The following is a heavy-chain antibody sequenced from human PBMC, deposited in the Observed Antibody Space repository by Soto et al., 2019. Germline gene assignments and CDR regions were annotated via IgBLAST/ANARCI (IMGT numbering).Heavy chain of an antibody. V-gene: IGHV1-2*02. CDR2: INPNDGGT. J-gene: IGHJ4*02. D-gene: IGHD3-22*01. Sequence: ASVKVSCKASGYTFTDYYMHWVRQAPGQGLEWMGWINPNDGGTNYAQNFQGRVTMTSDTSITTAYVELRRLTSDDTAVYYCVRATYFSDSSGYTRCLDYRGQGTLVTVSS. CDR3: VRATYFSDSSGYTRCLDY. CDR1: GYTFTDYY.